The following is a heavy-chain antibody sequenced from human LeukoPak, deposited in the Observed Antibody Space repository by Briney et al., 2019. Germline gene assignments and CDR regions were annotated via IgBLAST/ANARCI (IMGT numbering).Heavy chain of an antibody. CDR2: IYYSGST. J-gene: IGHJ4*02. V-gene: IGHV4-59*08. CDR1: GGSISSYY. D-gene: IGHD6-19*01. CDR3: ARQEGSGWYPADY. Sequence: PSETLSLTCTVSGGSISSYYWSWIRQPPGKGLEWIGYIYYSGSTNYNPSLKSRVTISVDTSKNQFSLKLSSVTAADTAVYYCARQEGSGWYPADYWGQGTLVTVSS.